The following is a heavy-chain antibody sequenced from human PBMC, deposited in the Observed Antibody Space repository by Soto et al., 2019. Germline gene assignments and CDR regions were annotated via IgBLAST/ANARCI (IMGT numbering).Heavy chain of an antibody. J-gene: IGHJ4*02. Sequence: GGSLRLSCAASGFTFSSYGMHWVRQAPGKGLEWVAVIWYDGSNKYYADSVKGRFTISRDNSKNTLYLQMNSLRAEDTAVYYCASLLDCSSTSCSDYWGQGTLVTVSS. D-gene: IGHD2-2*01. CDR1: GFTFSSYG. CDR2: IWYDGSNK. V-gene: IGHV3-33*01. CDR3: ASLLDCSSTSCSDY.